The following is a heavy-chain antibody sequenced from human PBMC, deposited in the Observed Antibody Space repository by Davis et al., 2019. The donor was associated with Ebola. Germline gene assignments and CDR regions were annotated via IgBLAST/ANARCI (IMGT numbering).Heavy chain of an antibody. V-gene: IGHV1-18*01. CDR2: ISAYNGNT. D-gene: IGHD4-11*01. Sequence: AASVKVSCKASGYTFTSYGISWVRQAPGQGLEWMGWISAYNGNTNYAQKLQGRVTMTTDTSTSTAYMELRSLRSDDTAVYYCARDRGDYSSIYYYGMDVWGQGTTVTVSS. J-gene: IGHJ6*02. CDR3: ARDRGDYSSIYYYGMDV. CDR1: GYTFTSYG.